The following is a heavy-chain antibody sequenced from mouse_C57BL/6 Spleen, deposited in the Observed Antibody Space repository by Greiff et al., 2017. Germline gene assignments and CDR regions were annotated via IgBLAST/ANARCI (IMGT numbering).Heavy chain of an antibody. CDR2: ISSGSSTI. V-gene: IGHV5-17*01. J-gene: IGHJ2*01. D-gene: IGHD2-3*01. CDR3: ARIYDGFLDY. Sequence: EVKVVESGGGLVKPGGSLKLSCAASGFTFSDYGMHWVRQAPEKGLEWVAYISSGSSTIYYADTVKGRFTISRDNAKNTLFLQMTSLRSEDTAMYYCARIYDGFLDYWGKGTTLTVSS. CDR1: GFTFSDYG.